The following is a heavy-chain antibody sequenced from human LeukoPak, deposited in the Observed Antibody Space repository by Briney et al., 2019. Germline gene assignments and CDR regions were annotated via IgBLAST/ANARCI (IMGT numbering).Heavy chain of an antibody. D-gene: IGHD3-22*01. V-gene: IGHV4-59*01. J-gene: IGHJ4*02. Sequence: SVTLSLTCTVSGGSISGYYWSWIRQPPGKGLEWIGYISYTGSTKYNPSLESRVTISVDTSKKQFALNLSSVTAADTAVYYCAREGDYDSGGYSRFDYWGQGTLVTV. CDR3: AREGDYDSGGYSRFDY. CDR2: ISYTGST. CDR1: GGSISGYY.